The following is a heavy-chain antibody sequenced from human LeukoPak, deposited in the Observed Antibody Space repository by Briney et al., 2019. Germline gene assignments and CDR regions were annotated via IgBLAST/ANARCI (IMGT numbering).Heavy chain of an antibody. J-gene: IGHJ5*02. CDR2: INTNTGNP. CDR3: ARGGVRGVIITDNWFDP. D-gene: IGHD3-10*01. CDR1: GYTFTSCA. V-gene: IGHV7-4-1*02. Sequence: ASVKVSCKASGYTFTSCAMNWVRQAPGQGLEWMGWINTNTGNPTYAQGFTGRFVFSLDTSVSTAYLQISSLKAEDTAVYYCARGGVRGVIITDNWFDPWGQGTLVTVSS.